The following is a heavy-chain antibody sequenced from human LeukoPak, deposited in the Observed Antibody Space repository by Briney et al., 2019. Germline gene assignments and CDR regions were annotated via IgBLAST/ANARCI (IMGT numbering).Heavy chain of an antibody. V-gene: IGHV1-46*01. D-gene: IGHD3-22*01. Sequence: ASVKVSCKASGYTFTSYYMHWVRQAPGQGLEWMGIINPSGGSTSYAQKFQGRVTMTRDTSTSTVYIELSSLRSEDTAVYYCARDSDYYDSSGYLPQYYFDYWGQGTLVTVSS. CDR1: GYTFTSYY. CDR3: ARDSDYYDSSGYLPQYYFDY. CDR2: INPSGGST. J-gene: IGHJ4*02.